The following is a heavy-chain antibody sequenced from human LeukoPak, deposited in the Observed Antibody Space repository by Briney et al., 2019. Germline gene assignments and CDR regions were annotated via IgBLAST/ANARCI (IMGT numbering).Heavy chain of an antibody. D-gene: IGHD3-10*01. CDR1: GFTFSSYW. J-gene: IGHJ3*02. CDR3: STGSGHAFDI. V-gene: IGHV3-74*01. CDR2: INSDGSST. Sequence: GGSLRLSCAASGFTFSSYWMHWVLQVPGKGLVWVSRINSDGSSTSYADSVKGRFTISRDNAKNTLYVQMNSLRAEDTAVYYCSTGSGHAFDIWGRGTMVTVSS.